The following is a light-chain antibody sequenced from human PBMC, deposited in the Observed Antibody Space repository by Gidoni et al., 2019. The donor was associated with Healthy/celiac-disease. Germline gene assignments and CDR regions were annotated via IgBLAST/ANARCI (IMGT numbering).Light chain of an antibody. CDR1: QSVSSN. J-gene: IGKJ4*01. CDR2: GAS. V-gene: IGKV3-15*01. CDR3: QQYNNWPPLT. Sequence: DIAMTHSPAPLSVSPGERATLPCRASQSVSSNLAWYQQKPGQAPRLLIYGASTRATGIPARFSGSGSGTEFTLTISSLQSEDFAVYYCQQYNNWPPLTFGGGTKVEIK.